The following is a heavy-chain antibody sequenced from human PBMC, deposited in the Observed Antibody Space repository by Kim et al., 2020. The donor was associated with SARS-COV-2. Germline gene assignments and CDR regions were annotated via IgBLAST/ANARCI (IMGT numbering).Heavy chain of an antibody. CDR1: GFTFSSYS. CDR3: ARGPRGYSYGYVDY. CDR2: ISSSSSYI. D-gene: IGHD5-18*01. V-gene: IGHV3-21*01. Sequence: GGSLRLSCAASGFTFSSYSMNWVRQAPGKGLEWVSSISSSSSYIYYADSVKGQFTISRDNAKNSLYLQMNSLRAEDTAVYYCARGPRGYSYGYVDYWGQGTLVTVSS. J-gene: IGHJ4*02.